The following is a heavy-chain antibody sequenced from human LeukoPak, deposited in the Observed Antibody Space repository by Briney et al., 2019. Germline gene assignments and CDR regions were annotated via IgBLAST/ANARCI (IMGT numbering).Heavy chain of an antibody. Sequence: SETLSLTCTVSGGSISSYYWSWIRQPPGKGLEWIGYIYYSGSTNYNPSLKSRVSISVDTSKNQFSLKLSSVTAADTAVYYCAREYSSYQDYWGQGTLVTVSS. D-gene: IGHD6-6*01. J-gene: IGHJ4*02. CDR1: GGSISSYY. CDR2: IYYSGST. CDR3: AREYSSYQDY. V-gene: IGHV4-59*01.